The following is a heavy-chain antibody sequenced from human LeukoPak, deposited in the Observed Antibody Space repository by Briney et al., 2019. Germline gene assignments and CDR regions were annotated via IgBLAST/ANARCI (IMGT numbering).Heavy chain of an antibody. CDR3: AKPTSGDGSFLIDY. V-gene: IGHV3-33*06. CDR1: GFTFSSYG. J-gene: IGHJ4*02. D-gene: IGHD1-26*01. CDR2: IWYDGSYT. Sequence: GRSQRLSCVASGFTFSSYGMHWVRQAPGKGLEWVAVIWYDGSYTYYAESVKGRFTISRDNSRNTLYLQMSSLRAEDTAVYYCAKPTSGDGSFLIDYWGQGTLVTVSS.